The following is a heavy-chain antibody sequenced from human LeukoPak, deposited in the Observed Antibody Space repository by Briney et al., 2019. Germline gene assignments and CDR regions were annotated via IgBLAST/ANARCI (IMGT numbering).Heavy chain of an antibody. CDR3: ARDQRDYYDSSGYYY. CDR1: GGSISSNNFY. CDR2: IYSGGST. V-gene: IGHV4-39*02. Sequence: PSETLSLTCTVSGGSISSNNFYGGLIRQPPGKGLEWIGSIYSGGSTFYNPSLKSRVTLSVDTSKNQFSLKLSSVAAADTAVYYCARDQRDYYDSSGYYYWGQGTLVTVSS. J-gene: IGHJ4*02. D-gene: IGHD3-22*01.